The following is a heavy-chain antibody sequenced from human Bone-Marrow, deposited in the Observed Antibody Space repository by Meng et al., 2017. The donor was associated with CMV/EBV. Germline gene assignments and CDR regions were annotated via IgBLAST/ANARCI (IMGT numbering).Heavy chain of an antibody. Sequence: ASVKVSCKASGYTFTSYGISWVRQAPGQGLEWMGWISAYNGNTNYAQKLQGRVTMTTDTSTSTAYMELRSLRSEDTAVYYCATNQRYNWNYVGYDYYYYGMDVWGQGTTVTVSS. CDR3: ATNQRYNWNYVGYDYYYYGMDV. V-gene: IGHV1-18*01. CDR2: ISAYNGNT. CDR1: GYTFTSYG. J-gene: IGHJ6*02. D-gene: IGHD1-7*01.